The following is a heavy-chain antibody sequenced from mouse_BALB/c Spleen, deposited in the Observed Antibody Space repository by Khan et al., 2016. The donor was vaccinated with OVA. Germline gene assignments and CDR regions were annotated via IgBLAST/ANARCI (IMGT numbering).Heavy chain of an antibody. D-gene: IGHD2-1*01. J-gene: IGHJ1*01. CDR1: GFTFSSFG. V-gene: IGHV5-17*02. Sequence: EVELVESGGGLVQPGGSRKLSCAASGFTFSSFGMHWVRQAPKKGLEWVAYISSGSSTIYYVDTVKGRFTISRDSPKTTLFLQMTSLRSEDAAMYYCARSGGNFHWYFDVWGAGTSVTVSS. CDR2: ISSGSSTI. CDR3: ARSGGNFHWYFDV.